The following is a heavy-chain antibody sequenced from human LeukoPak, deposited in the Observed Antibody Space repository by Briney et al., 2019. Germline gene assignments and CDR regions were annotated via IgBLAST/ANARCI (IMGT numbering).Heavy chain of an antibody. CDR3: ARDLAYGNCDY. J-gene: IGHJ4*02. D-gene: IGHD3-10*01. V-gene: IGHV4-59*12. Sequence: SETLSLTCTVSGGSISSYYWSWIRQPPGKGLEWIGYIYYSGSTNYKPSLKSRVTISVDTSKNQFSLKLNSVTAADTAVCYCARDLAYGNCDYWGQGTLVTVSS. CDR2: IYYSGST. CDR1: GGSISSYY.